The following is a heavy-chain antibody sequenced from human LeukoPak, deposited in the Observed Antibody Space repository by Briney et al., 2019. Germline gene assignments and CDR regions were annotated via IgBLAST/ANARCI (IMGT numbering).Heavy chain of an antibody. D-gene: IGHD6-19*01. Sequence: PGRSLRHSSAAPGFTFRRYSMHSVRQAPGKGLEWVAVISYDGSNKYYADSVKGRFTISRDNSKNTLYLQMNSLPAENTAVYYCAKDLAVAGTPSPDYWGQGTLVTVSS. V-gene: IGHV3-30*18. CDR3: AKDLAVAGTPSPDY. J-gene: IGHJ4*02. CDR2: ISYDGSNK. CDR1: GFTFRRYS.